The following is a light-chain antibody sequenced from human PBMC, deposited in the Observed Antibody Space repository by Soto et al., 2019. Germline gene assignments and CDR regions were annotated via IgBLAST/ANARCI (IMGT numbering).Light chain of an antibody. CDR1: SSNIGAGYA. Sequence: HSVLTQPPSVSGAPGQRVTVSCTGNSSNIGAGYAVHWYQQLPGAAPKLLIYHNDNRPSGVPDRFSGSNSGTSATLAITGLQAEDEADYYCQSYDRGLNRVFGGGTQLTVL. J-gene: IGLJ3*02. CDR3: QSYDRGLNRV. CDR2: HND. V-gene: IGLV1-40*01.